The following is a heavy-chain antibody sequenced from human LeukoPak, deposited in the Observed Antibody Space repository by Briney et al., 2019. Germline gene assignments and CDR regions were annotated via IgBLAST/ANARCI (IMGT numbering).Heavy chain of an antibody. V-gene: IGHV3-7*01. Sequence: PGGSLRLSCAASGFTFRDYWMTWVRQAAGKGLEWVASIEPDGSEKYYADSVEGRFTLSRDNVENSLYLQMNTLRVDDTAVYYCAQGHYHMDVGGHGTTVTVSS. J-gene: IGHJ6*02. CDR3: AQGHYHMDV. CDR1: GFTFRDYW. CDR2: IEPDGSEK.